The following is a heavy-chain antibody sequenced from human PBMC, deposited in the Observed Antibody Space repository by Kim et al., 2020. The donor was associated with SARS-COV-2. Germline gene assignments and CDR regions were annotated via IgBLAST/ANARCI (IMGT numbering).Heavy chain of an antibody. V-gene: IGHV4-4*02. Sequence: NSNPSLKSRVTISVDKSKNQFSLKLSSGTAADTAVYYCARVADYGDYYDYWGQGTLVTVSS. CDR3: ARVADYGDYYDY. D-gene: IGHD4-17*01. J-gene: IGHJ4*02.